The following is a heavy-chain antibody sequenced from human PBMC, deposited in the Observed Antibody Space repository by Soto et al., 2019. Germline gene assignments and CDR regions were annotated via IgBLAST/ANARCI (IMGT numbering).Heavy chain of an antibody. D-gene: IGHD2-2*01. J-gene: IGHJ3*02. CDR2: IYPDNSDT. CDR3: ARQREACSSTSCYYPFDI. V-gene: IGHV5-51*01. Sequence: ESMTIWIKGAGYSFTKYWIGLVRQMPGKGLEWMGIIYPDNSDTRYSPSFQGQVTISADKSISTAHLQWSRLKASDTAMYYCARQREACSSTSCYYPFDIWGQGTMVTV. CDR1: GYSFTKYW.